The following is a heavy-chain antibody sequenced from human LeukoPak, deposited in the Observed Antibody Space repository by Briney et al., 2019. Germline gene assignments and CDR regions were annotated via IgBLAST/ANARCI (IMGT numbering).Heavy chain of an antibody. CDR2: IYPGDSDT. CDR1: GYSFTSYW. J-gene: IGHJ4*02. CDR3: ARHLGPRYYDSSGYSDY. V-gene: IGHV5-51*01. D-gene: IGHD3-22*01. Sequence: GESLKISCKGSGYSFTSYWIGWVRQMPGKGLEWMGIIYPGDSDTRYSPSFQGQVTISADKSISTAYLQWSSLKAPDTAMYYCARHLGPRYYDSSGYSDYWGQGTLVTVSS.